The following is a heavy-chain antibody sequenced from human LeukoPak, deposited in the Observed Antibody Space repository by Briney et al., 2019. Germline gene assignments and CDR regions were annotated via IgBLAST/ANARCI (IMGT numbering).Heavy chain of an antibody. Sequence: PSETLSLTCTVSGGSISSYYWSWIRQPAGKGLEWIGRIYTSGSTNYNPSLKSRVTMSADTSKNQFSLKLSSVTAADTAVYYCARGGRAQLVPTTDYFDYWGQGTLVTVSS. D-gene: IGHD6-13*01. CDR1: GGSISSYY. J-gene: IGHJ4*02. V-gene: IGHV4-4*07. CDR2: IYTSGST. CDR3: ARGGRAQLVPTTDYFDY.